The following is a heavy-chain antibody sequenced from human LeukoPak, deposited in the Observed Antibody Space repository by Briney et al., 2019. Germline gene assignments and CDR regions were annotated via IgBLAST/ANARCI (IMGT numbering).Heavy chain of an antibody. Sequence: GGSLRLSCAASGFTFSGSAMHWVRQASGKGLEWVGRIRSKANSYATAYAASVKGRFTISRDDSKNTAYLQMNSLKTEDTAVYYCTRPRAGYSSSPVYSRYMDVWGKGTTVTVSS. CDR2: IRSKANSYAT. CDR3: TRPRAGYSSSPVYSRYMDV. D-gene: IGHD6-13*01. V-gene: IGHV3-73*01. J-gene: IGHJ6*03. CDR1: GFTFSGSA.